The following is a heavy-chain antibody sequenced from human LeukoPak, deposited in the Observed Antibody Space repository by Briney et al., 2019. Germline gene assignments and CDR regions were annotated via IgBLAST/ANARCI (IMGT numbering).Heavy chain of an antibody. CDR2: IYYSGST. Sequence: SETLSLTCTVSGGSISSSSYYWGWIRQPPGKGLEWIGGIYYSGSTYYNPSLKSRVTISVDTSKNQFSLKLSSVTAADTAVYYCARLVGSSGWYIIPFDYWGQGTLVTVSS. V-gene: IGHV4-39*01. J-gene: IGHJ4*02. D-gene: IGHD6-13*01. CDR1: GGSISSSSYY. CDR3: ARLVGSSGWYIIPFDY.